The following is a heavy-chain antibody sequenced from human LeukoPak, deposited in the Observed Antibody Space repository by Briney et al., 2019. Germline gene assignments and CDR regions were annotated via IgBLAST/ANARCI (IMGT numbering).Heavy chain of an antibody. D-gene: IGHD2-21*02. CDR2: ISSSSSYI. V-gene: IGHV3-21*01. Sequence: GGSLRLSCAASGFTFSSYSMNWVRQAPGKGLEWVSSISSSSSYIYYADSVKGRFTISRDNAKNSLYLQMTSLRAEDTAVYYCARDGLERVVTAIKYYYYYGMDVWGQGTTVTVSS. CDR3: ARDGLERVVTAIKYYYYYGMDV. CDR1: GFTFSSYS. J-gene: IGHJ6*02.